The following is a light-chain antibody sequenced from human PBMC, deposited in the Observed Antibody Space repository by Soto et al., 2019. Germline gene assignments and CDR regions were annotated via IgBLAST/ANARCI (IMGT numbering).Light chain of an antibody. CDR3: VLLVCSGIHWV. CDR1: SGSVSTRNY. Sequence: QTVVTQEPSFSVSPGRTVTLTCGLSSGSVSTRNYPSGYQQIPGQAPRTLIYNTNTRSSGFPDRFSGSILGNKAALSITGASAEDESVYYGVLLVCSGIHWVLVGWTKFTVL. J-gene: IGLJ3*02. V-gene: IGLV8-61*01. CDR2: NTN.